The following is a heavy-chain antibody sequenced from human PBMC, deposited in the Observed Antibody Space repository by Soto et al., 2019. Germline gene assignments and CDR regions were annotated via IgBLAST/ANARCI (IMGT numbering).Heavy chain of an antibody. D-gene: IGHD6-13*01. Sequence: PGGSLRLSCAASGFTFSSYGMHWVRQAPGKGLEWVAVIWYDGSNKYYADSVKGRFTISRDNSKNTLYLQMNSLRAEDTAVYYCAREGSAAAGSFDYWGQGTLVTVSS. J-gene: IGHJ4*02. CDR1: GFTFSSYG. V-gene: IGHV3-33*01. CDR3: AREGSAAAGSFDY. CDR2: IWYDGSNK.